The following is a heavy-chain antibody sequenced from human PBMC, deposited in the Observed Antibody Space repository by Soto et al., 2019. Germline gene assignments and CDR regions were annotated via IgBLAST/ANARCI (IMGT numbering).Heavy chain of an antibody. Sequence: EVQLLESGGGLVQPGGSLRLSCAASGFTFSNYAVTWVSQAPGKGLEWVSTISGSGGSTYYADSVKGRFTISRDNSKNTLYLQMNSLKAEDTAVYYCAKDQGSSWYEIYYWGQGTLVTVSS. J-gene: IGHJ4*02. CDR2: ISGSGGST. V-gene: IGHV3-23*01. D-gene: IGHD6-13*01. CDR3: AKDQGSSWYEIYY. CDR1: GFTFSNYA.